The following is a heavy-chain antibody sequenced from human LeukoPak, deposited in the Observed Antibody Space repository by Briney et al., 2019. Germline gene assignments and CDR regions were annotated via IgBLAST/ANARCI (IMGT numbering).Heavy chain of an antibody. V-gene: IGHV4-38-2*01. CDR2: IYHSGST. D-gene: IGHD3-3*01. Sequence: SETLSLTCAVSGYSISSGYYWGWIRQPPGKGLEWIGSIYHSGSTYYNPSLKSQVTISVDTSKNQFSLKLSSVTAADTAVYYCAGTIFGVVINWFDYWGQGTLVTVSS. J-gene: IGHJ4*02. CDR3: AGTIFGVVINWFDY. CDR1: GYSISSGYY.